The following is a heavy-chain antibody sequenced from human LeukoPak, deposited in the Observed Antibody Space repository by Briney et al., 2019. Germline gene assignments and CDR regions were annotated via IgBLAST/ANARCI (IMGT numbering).Heavy chain of an antibody. CDR1: GGSFSGYY. CDR2: INHSGST. V-gene: IGHV4-34*01. Sequence: PSETLPLTCAVYGGSFSGYYWSWIRQPPGKGLEWIGEINHSGSTNYNPSLKSRVTISVDTSKNQFSLKLTSVTAADTAVYYCALRASGYYLTIDYWGQGTLVTVSS. J-gene: IGHJ4*02. CDR3: ALRASGYYLTIDY. D-gene: IGHD3-22*01.